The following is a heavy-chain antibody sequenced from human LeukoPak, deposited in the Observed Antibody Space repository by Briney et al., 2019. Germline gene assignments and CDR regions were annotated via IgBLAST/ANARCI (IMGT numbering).Heavy chain of an antibody. Sequence: KSSETLSLTCAVYGGSFSGYYWNWIRQPPGKGLEWIGEIYHSGSTNYNPSLKSRVTISVDKSKNQFSLKLSSVTAADTAVYYCARSTYYYYYYMDVWGKGTTVTVSS. CDR3: ARSTYYYYYYMDV. V-gene: IGHV4-34*01. CDR2: IYHSGST. CDR1: GGSFSGYY. J-gene: IGHJ6*03.